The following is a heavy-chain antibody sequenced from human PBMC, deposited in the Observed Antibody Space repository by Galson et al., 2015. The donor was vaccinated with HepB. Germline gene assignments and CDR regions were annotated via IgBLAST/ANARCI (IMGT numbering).Heavy chain of an antibody. CDR2: IRSDGSEK. CDR3: ARGLRGADY. D-gene: IGHD4/OR15-4a*01. Sequence: SLRLSCAASGFTFSSYGMTWVRQAPGKGLEWVANIRSDGSEKYYVDSVKGRFTISRDNAKNALYLQMNSLRAEDTAVYYCARGLRGADYWGQGTLVTVSS. V-gene: IGHV3-7*03. CDR1: GFTFSSYG. J-gene: IGHJ4*02.